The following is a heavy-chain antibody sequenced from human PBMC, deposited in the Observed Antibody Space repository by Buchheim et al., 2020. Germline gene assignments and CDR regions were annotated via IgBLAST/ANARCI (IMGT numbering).Heavy chain of an antibody. CDR1: GFSFNDYG. Sequence: VQLLESGGGLVQPEGSLRLSCAASGFSFNDYGMHWVRQAPGKGLEWVSVIYSGGSTYYADSVKGRFTISRDNSKNTLYLQMNSLRAEDTAVYYCARDDAYLGYCSGGSCPGPWGQGTL. D-gene: IGHD2-15*01. CDR3: ARDDAYLGYCSGGSCPGP. CDR2: IYSGGST. J-gene: IGHJ5*02. V-gene: IGHV3-66*02.